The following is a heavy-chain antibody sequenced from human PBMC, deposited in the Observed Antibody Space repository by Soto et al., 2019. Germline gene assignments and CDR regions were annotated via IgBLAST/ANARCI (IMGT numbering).Heavy chain of an antibody. D-gene: IGHD3-3*01. Sequence: SETLSLTCAVSGVSISSDAYYWSWIRQHPGKGLGWIGDISYSGSTYYNPSLKSRVTMSVDTSKNQFSLKLTSVTAADTAVYYCAGYRFRDTWSKFDYWGQGTLVTVSS. J-gene: IGHJ4*02. V-gene: IGHV4-31*11. CDR2: ISYSGST. CDR1: GVSISSDAYY. CDR3: AGYRFRDTWSKFDY.